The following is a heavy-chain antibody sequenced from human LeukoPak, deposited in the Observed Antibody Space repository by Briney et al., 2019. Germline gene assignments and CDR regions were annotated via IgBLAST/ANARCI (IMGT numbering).Heavy chain of an antibody. V-gene: IGHV4-34*01. J-gene: IGHJ4*02. CDR1: GGPLSSYY. Sequence: SEPLSLTCTVSGGPLSSYYWSWIRQPPGKGLEWIGEINHSGSTNYNPSLKSRVTISVDTSKNQFSLKLSSVTAADTAVYYCARIWNDALLDYWGQGTLVTVCS. D-gene: IGHD1-1*01. CDR2: INHSGST. CDR3: ARIWNDALLDY.